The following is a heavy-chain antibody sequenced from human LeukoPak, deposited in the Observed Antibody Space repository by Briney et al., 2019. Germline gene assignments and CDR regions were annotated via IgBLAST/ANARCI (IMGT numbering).Heavy chain of an antibody. V-gene: IGHV4-59*01. CDR1: GGSISSYY. CDR3: ARAGWELLFGAFDI. CDR2: IYYSGST. D-gene: IGHD1-26*01. Sequence: PSETLSLTCTVSGGSISSYYWSWVRQPPGKGLEWIGYIYYSGSTNYNPSLKSRVTISVDTSKNQFSLKLSSVTAADTAVYYCARAGWELLFGAFDIWGQETMVTVSS. J-gene: IGHJ3*02.